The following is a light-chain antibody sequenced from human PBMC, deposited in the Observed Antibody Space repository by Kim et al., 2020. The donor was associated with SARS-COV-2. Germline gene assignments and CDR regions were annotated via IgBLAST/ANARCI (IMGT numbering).Light chain of an antibody. Sequence: EIVMTQSPATLSVSPGESATLSCRASQSVNSRLAWYQEKPGQAPRLLSYGASTRATDVPARFSGSGSGTEFTLTISSLQSEDFALYYCQQYDTWPPWTFGLGTKVDIK. CDR3: QQYDTWPPWT. CDR1: QSVNSR. J-gene: IGKJ1*01. CDR2: GAS. V-gene: IGKV3-15*01.